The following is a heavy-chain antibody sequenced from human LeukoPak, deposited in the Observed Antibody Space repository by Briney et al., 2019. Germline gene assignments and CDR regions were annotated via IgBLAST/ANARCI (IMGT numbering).Heavy chain of an antibody. CDR3: GRHDYGDSSAAFDI. J-gene: IGHJ3*02. CDR1: GGSISNTYW. V-gene: IGHV4-4*02. CDR2: IYRSGST. Sequence: PSGAPSLTCAVSGGSISNTYWWRWGRPVPGEGLGWVGEIYRSGSTNYNPSLKSRVTISMDKSKNQFSLNLRSVTAADTAVYYCGRHDYGDSSAAFDIWGQGTMVIVSS. D-gene: IGHD4-17*01.